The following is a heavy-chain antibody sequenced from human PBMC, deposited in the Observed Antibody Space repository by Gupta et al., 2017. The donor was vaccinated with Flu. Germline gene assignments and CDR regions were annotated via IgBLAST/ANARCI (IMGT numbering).Heavy chain of an antibody. CDR2: ISWNSGRI. CDR3: AKGRGLQFAFDY. J-gene: IGHJ4*02. Sequence: TFDDYAMHWVRQVPGKGLEWVSGISWNSGRIGYADSVKGRFTISRDNAKNSLSLQMNSLRAEDTALYYCAKGRGLQFAFDYRGQGTLVTVSS. D-gene: IGHD5-12*01. V-gene: IGHV3-9*01. CDR1: TFDDYA.